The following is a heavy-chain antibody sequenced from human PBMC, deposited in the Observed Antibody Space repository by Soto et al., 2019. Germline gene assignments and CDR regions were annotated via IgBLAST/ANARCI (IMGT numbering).Heavy chain of an antibody. Sequence: QVQLVQSGAEVKKPGASVKVSCKASGYTFTSYGISWVRQAPGQGLEWMGWISAYNGNTNYAQKLQGRVTMTTDTSTSTADMELRRLRSDDTAVYYCVVAAQPYYFDYWGQGTLVTVSS. D-gene: IGHD2-15*01. CDR2: ISAYNGNT. J-gene: IGHJ4*02. CDR1: GYTFTSYG. CDR3: VVAAQPYYFDY. V-gene: IGHV1-18*01.